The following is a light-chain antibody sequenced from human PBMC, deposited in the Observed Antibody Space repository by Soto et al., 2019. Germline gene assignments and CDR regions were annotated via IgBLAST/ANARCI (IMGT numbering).Light chain of an antibody. CDR2: DAS. CDR1: HSVSNY. Sequence: ELVLTQSPATLSLSPGERATLSCRASHSVSNYLAWYQQKPGQAPRLLIYDASNRATGIPARFSGGGSGTDFTLTISSLEHEEFAVYYCQQRSNWPLTFGGGTKVDIK. CDR3: QQRSNWPLT. J-gene: IGKJ4*01. V-gene: IGKV3-11*01.